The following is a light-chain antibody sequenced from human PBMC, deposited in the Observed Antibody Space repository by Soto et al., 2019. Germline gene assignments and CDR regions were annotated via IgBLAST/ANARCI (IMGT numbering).Light chain of an antibody. J-gene: IGKJ1*01. CDR3: QQYGSSSSWT. Sequence: EIVLTQSPGTLSLSPGERATLSCRASQTIGSNYLAWYQLKPGQAPRLLIYGASSRATGIPDRFSGSGSGTDFTLTINSLEPDDFAVYFCQQYGSSSSWTFGQGTKVDIK. V-gene: IGKV3-20*01. CDR1: QTIGSNY. CDR2: GAS.